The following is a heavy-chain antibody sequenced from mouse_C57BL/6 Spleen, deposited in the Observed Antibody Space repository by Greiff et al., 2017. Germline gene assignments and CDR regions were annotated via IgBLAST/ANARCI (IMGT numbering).Heavy chain of an antibody. CDR2: INHNNGGT. CDR3: ARGNWYYYAMDY. CDR1: GYTFTDYN. Sequence: EVQLQQSGPELVKPGASVKIPCKASGYTFTDYNMDWVKQSHGKSLEWIGDINHNNGGTIYNQKFKGKATFTVDNSSSTAYMELRSLTSEDTAVYYCARGNWYYYAMDYWGQGTSVTVSS. V-gene: IGHV1-18*01. J-gene: IGHJ4*01. D-gene: IGHD4-1*01.